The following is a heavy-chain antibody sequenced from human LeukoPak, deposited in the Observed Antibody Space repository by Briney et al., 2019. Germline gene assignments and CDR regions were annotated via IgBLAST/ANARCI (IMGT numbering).Heavy chain of an antibody. CDR2: IRYDGSNK. CDR3: ARVVLQFLEWSETNWFDP. Sequence: GGSLRLSCAASGFTFSSYGMHWVRQAPGKGLEWVAFIRYDGSNKYYADSVKGRFTISRGNSKNTLYLQMNSLRAEDTAVYYCARVVLQFLEWSETNWFDPWGQGTLVTVSS. D-gene: IGHD3-3*01. J-gene: IGHJ5*02. CDR1: GFTFSSYG. V-gene: IGHV3-30*02.